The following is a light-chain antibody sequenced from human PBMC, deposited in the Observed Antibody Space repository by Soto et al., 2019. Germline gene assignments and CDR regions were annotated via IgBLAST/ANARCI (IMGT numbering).Light chain of an antibody. V-gene: IGKV3-11*01. CDR3: PQRSSWPPYT. J-gene: IGKJ2*01. Sequence: EIVLTQSPGTLSLSPGDRATLSCRASQSVSSYLAWYQQKPGQAPRLLIYDASSRAPGIPARFSGSGSWTDFTLAITSLEPEDFAVYYCPQRSSWPPYTFGQGTKLEIK. CDR1: QSVSSY. CDR2: DAS.